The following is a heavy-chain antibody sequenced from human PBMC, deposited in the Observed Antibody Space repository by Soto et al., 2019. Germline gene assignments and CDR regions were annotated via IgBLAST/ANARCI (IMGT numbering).Heavy chain of an antibody. D-gene: IGHD2-2*01. CDR2: INPNSGGT. Sequence: PSVKVSCKASGYTFTGYYMHWVRQAPGQGLEWMGWINPNSGGTNYAQKFQGRVTMTRDTSISTAYMELSRLRSDDTAVYYCARATPAKDPSWVVAPAEMGYYYYGMDVWGQGTTVTVSS. V-gene: IGHV1-2*02. CDR3: ARATPAKDPSWVVAPAEMGYYYYGMDV. J-gene: IGHJ6*02. CDR1: GYTFTGYY.